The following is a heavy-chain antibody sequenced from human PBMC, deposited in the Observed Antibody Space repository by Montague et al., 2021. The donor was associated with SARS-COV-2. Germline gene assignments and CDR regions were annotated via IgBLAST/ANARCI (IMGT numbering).Heavy chain of an antibody. CDR1: GGSISSTSFF. Sequence: SETRSLTCSVSGGSISSTSFFWTWIRQPPGKGLEWVGSIYSSGTTYYNPALKSRVTISGYTSMNQLSVRLISVTAADTAFYYCAGSTSGWFIYWGQGTLVTVSS. CDR3: AGSTSGWFIY. V-gene: IGHV4-39*01. CDR2: IYSSGTT. D-gene: IGHD6-19*01. J-gene: IGHJ4*02.